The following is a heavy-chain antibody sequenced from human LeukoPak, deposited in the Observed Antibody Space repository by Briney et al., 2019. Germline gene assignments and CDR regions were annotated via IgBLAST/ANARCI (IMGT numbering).Heavy chain of an antibody. CDR1: GGSIISGDFY. CDR2: IYYSGST. Sequence: SETLSLTCTVSGGSIISGDFYWIWIRQPPGKGLEWIGYIYYSGSTYYNPSLKSLITISVDTSKNQFSLKLSSVTAADTAVYYCARGDWSSSIDYWGQGTLVTVSS. V-gene: IGHV4-30-4*01. J-gene: IGHJ4*02. CDR3: ARGDWSSSIDY. D-gene: IGHD6-6*01.